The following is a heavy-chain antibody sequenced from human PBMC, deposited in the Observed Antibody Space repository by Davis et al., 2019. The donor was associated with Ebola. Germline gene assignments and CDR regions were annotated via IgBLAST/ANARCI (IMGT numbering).Heavy chain of an antibody. CDR3: ARDRYCSGGSCYSSYYYGMDV. V-gene: IGHV1-18*01. D-gene: IGHD2-15*01. CDR2: ISTYNDNT. Sequence: AASVTVSCKASGYTFTTYGISWVRQASGQGLEWMGWISTYNDNTNYAQKLQGRVTMTTDTSTSTAYMELRSLRSDDTAVYYCARDRYCSGGSCYSSYYYGMDVWGQGTTVTVSS. J-gene: IGHJ6*02. CDR1: GYTFTTYG.